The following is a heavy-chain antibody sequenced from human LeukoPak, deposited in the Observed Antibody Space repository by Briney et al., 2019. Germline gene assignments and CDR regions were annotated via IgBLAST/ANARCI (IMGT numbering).Heavy chain of an antibody. J-gene: IGHJ5*02. Sequence: PSETLSLTCTVSAGSISSYYWSWIRQPPGKGLEWIGYIYYSGSTNYNPSLKSRVTISVDTSKNQFSLRLSSVTAADTAVYYCARGEGSWGQGTLVTVSS. D-gene: IGHD1-26*01. CDR1: AGSISSYY. CDR2: IYYSGST. V-gene: IGHV4-59*12. CDR3: ARGEGS.